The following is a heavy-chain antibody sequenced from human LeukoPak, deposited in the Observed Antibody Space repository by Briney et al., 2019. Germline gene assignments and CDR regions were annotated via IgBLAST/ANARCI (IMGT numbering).Heavy chain of an antibody. CDR3: ARELYYYYMGV. V-gene: IGHV3-74*01. CDR1: GFTFSSYW. CDR2: INGDGSSA. J-gene: IGHJ6*03. Sequence: GGSLRLSCAASGFTFSSYWMHWVRQTPGKGPVWVSRINGDGSSANYADSVKGRFTISRDNAQNTLYLQMNSLRAEDTAVYYCARELYYYYMGVWGKGTTVTVSS.